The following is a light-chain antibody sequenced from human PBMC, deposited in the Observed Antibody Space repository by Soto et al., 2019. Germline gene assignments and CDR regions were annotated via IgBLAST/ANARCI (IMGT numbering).Light chain of an antibody. CDR2: AAS. J-gene: IGKJ4*01. CDR3: QQASSPPPS. Sequence: DIQMTQSPSSVSASVGDRVTITCRASQDVSSWLAWYQQKPGKAPNLLIYAASSLQSGVPSRFSGSGSGTDFTLTISSLHPEDSATYYCQQASSPPPSFGGGTRVEI. CDR1: QDVSSW. V-gene: IGKV1-12*01.